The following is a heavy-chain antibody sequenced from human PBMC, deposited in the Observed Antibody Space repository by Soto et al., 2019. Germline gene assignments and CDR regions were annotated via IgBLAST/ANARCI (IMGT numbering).Heavy chain of an antibody. D-gene: IGHD3-22*01. V-gene: IGHV1-69*13. Sequence: ASVKVSCKASGGTFSSNAISWVRQAPGQGLEWMGGIIPIFGTANYAQKFQGRVTITADESTSTAYMELSSLRSDDTAVYYCARVLYYYDSSGRFYYFDYWGQGTLVTVSS. CDR1: GGTFSSNA. CDR3: ARVLYYYDSSGRFYYFDY. CDR2: IIPIFGTA. J-gene: IGHJ4*02.